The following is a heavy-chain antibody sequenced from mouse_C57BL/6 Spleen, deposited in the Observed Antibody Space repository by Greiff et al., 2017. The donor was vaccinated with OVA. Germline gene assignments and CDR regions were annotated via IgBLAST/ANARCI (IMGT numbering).Heavy chain of an antibody. CDR2: IYPGDGDT. V-gene: IGHV1-82*01. Sequence: VQLQESGPELVKPGASVKISCKASGYAFSSSWMNWVKQRPGTGLEWIGRIYPGDGDTNYNGKFKGKATLTADKSSSTAYMQLSSLTSEDSAVYFCARGYYGSSYGYFDVWGTGTTVTVSS. CDR3: ARGYYGSSYGYFDV. CDR1: GYAFSSSW. J-gene: IGHJ1*03. D-gene: IGHD1-1*01.